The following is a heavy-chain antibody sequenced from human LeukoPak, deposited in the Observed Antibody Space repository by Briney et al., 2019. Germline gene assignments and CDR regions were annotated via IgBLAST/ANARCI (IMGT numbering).Heavy chain of an antibody. J-gene: IGHJ6*02. CDR1: GFTFSSYD. Sequence: GGSLRLSRAASGFTFSSYDMHWVRQGTGKALEWVSAIGTAGDTYYPGSVKGRFTISRENAKNSLYLQMNSLRAGGTAVYYCARSSPPTYDILTGYRYYYYGMDAWGQGTTVTVSS. V-gene: IGHV3-13*01. D-gene: IGHD3-9*01. CDR3: ARSSPPTYDILTGYRYYYYGMDA. CDR2: IGTAGDT.